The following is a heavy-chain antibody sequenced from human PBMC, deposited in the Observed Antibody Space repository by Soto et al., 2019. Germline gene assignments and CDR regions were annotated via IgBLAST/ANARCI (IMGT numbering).Heavy chain of an antibody. D-gene: IGHD2-2*01. V-gene: IGHV4-4*02. J-gene: IGHJ5*02. CDR3: AYAPWVATNGFEP. Sequence: QVQLQESGPGLVKPSGTLSLTCAVSGGSISSSNWWSWVRQPPGKGLEWIGEIYHSGSTNYNPSPTSRVTISVGKSKTQFSLKLSSVTAAEPAVYYCAYAPWVATNGFEPWGQGTLVTVSS. CDR1: GGSISSSNW. CDR2: IYHSGST.